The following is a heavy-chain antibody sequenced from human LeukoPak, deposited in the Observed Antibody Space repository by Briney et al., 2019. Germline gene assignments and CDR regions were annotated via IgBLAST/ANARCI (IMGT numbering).Heavy chain of an antibody. CDR3: ARLVGCSSTSCYAGDWFDP. V-gene: IGHV3-21*01. J-gene: IGHJ5*02. Sequence: GGSLRLSCAASGFTFSSYSMNWVRQAPGKGLEWVSSINSSSSYIYYADSVKGRFTISRDNAKNSLYLQMNSLRAEDTAVYYCARLVGCSSTSCYAGDWFDPWGQGTLVTVLS. D-gene: IGHD2-2*01. CDR2: INSSSSYI. CDR1: GFTFSSYS.